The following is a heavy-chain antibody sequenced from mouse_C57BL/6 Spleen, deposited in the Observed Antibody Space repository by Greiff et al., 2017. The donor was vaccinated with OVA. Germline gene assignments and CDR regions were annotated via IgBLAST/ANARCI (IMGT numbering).Heavy chain of an antibody. CDR1: GFTFSSYG. D-gene: IGHD2-12*01. J-gene: IGHJ2*01. CDR2: ISSGGSYT. CDR3: ARHDYMPPFDY. Sequence: EVQLQESGGDLVKPGGSLKLSCAASGFTFSSYGMSWVRQTPDKRLEWVATISSGGSYTYYPDSVTGRCTISRDNAKNTLYLQISSLKSEDTAMYYCARHDYMPPFDYWGQGTTLTVAS. V-gene: IGHV5-6*01.